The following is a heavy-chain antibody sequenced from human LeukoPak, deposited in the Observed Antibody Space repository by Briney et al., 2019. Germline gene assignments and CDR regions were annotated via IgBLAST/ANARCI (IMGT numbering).Heavy chain of an antibody. V-gene: IGHV3-30*04. CDR3: ARGAQTTSYYDSSGNFDY. CDR1: GFTFSDFA. D-gene: IGHD3-22*01. CDR2: ISSDSNHK. J-gene: IGHJ4*02. Sequence: GGSLRLSCAASGFTFSDFAMHWVRQTPGKGLEWVAVISSDSNHKYYTYSVKGRFTISRDNSKNTLYLEMNSLRAEDTAVYYCARGAQTTSYYDSSGNFDYWGQGTLVTVSS.